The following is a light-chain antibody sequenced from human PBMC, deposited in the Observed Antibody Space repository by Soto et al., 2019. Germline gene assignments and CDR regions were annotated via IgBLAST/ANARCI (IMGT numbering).Light chain of an antibody. J-gene: IGKJ1*01. CDR2: AAS. V-gene: IGKV1-39*01. Sequence: DIQMTQSPSSLSASVEDRVIITCRASQSISNHLNWYQQKPGKAPKLLIFAASSLQSGVPSRFSGSRSGPDFTLPISSMQSEEVSGYYCQPRYSSPPRLAQG. CDR3: QPRYSSPPR. CDR1: QSISNH.